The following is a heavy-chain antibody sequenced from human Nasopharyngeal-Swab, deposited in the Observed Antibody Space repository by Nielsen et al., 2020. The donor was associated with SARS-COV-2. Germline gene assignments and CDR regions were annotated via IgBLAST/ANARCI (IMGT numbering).Heavy chain of an antibody. D-gene: IGHD4-17*01. V-gene: IGHV4-30-2*01. J-gene: IGHJ4*02. CDR1: GCSISSGGYS. CDR3: ARYGDYVSFDY. Sequence: SETLTLTCAVSGCSISSGGYSWSWIRQPPGKGLEWIGYIYHSGSTYYNPSLKSRVTISVDRSKNQFSLKLSSVTAADTAVYYCARYGDYVSFDYWGQGTLVTVSS. CDR2: IYHSGST.